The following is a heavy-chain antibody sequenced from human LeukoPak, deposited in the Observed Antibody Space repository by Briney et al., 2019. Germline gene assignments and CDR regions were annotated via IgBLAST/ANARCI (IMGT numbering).Heavy chain of an antibody. CDR3: ARDPRYCSFTTCSDDAFDI. CDR1: GGSISSGGYY. CDR2: MSYSGST. Sequence: SETLSLTCSVSGGSISSGGYYWTWIRHHPGEGLEWIGYMSYSGSTYYNPSLRGRITISIDTSDNQFSLKLSSVTAADTAVYYCARDPRYCSFTTCSDDAFDIWGQGTMVTVSS. D-gene: IGHD2-2*01. J-gene: IGHJ3*02. V-gene: IGHV4-31*03.